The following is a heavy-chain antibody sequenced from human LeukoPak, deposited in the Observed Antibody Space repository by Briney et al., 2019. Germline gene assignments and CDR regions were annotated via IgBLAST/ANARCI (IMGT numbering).Heavy chain of an antibody. CDR3: ARRAYYDFWSNTPFDY. Sequence: GGSLRLSCAASGFTFSSYAMSWVRQASGKGLEWVSAISGSGGSTYYADSVKGRFTISRDNAKNSLYLQMNSLRAEDTAVYYCARRAYYDFWSNTPFDYWGQGTLVTVSS. CDR2: ISGSGGST. CDR1: GFTFSSYA. V-gene: IGHV3-23*01. D-gene: IGHD3-3*01. J-gene: IGHJ4*02.